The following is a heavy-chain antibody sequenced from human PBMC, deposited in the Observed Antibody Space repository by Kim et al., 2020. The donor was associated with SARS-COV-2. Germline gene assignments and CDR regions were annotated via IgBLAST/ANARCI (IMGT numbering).Heavy chain of an antibody. V-gene: IGHV3-15*01. CDR3: TTGSGIAAAGTSY. J-gene: IGHJ4*02. Sequence: YAAPVKGRFTISRDDSKNTLYLQMNSLKTEDTAVYYCTTGSGIAAAGTSYWGQGTLVTVSS. D-gene: IGHD6-13*01.